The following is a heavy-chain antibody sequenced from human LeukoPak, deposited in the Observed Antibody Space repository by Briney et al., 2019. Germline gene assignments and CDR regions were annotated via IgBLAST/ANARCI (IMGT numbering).Heavy chain of an antibody. D-gene: IGHD2-21*02. V-gene: IGHV3-21*01. Sequence: GGSLRLSCAASGFTFNTYTMNWVRQAPGKGLEWVSTISSSSSGTYYADSVKGRFTISRDHAKNSLYLQMNSHRAEDTAEYYGASKTVSDMSFVCWGQGTLVTVSS. CDR1: GFTFNTYT. J-gene: IGHJ4*02. CDR3: ASKTVSDMSFVC. CDR2: ISSSSSGT.